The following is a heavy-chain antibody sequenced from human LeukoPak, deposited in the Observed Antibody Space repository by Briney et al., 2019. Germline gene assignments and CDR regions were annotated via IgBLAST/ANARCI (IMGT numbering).Heavy chain of an antibody. J-gene: IGHJ4*02. CDR2: IISGSTI. V-gene: IGHV3-48*03. CDR3: ARDRGEGLFDY. CDR1: GFTYSSYE. D-gene: IGHD2-21*01. Sequence: GGSLRLSCGASGFTYSSYEVNWVREAPGKGLELVSYIISGSTIYYADSVQGRFTICRDNAKKSLYLQMSSLRAEDTAIYCCARDRGEGLFDYWGQGNLVTVSS.